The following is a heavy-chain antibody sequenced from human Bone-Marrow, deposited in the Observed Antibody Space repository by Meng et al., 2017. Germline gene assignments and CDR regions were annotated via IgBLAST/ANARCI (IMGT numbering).Heavy chain of an antibody. J-gene: IGHJ4*02. CDR2: IDPKSGDT. CDR1: GYNFPDYW. Sequence: QVQLVPYGAEVKKPGASVKVSCKPSGYNFPDYWLHWVRRAPGQGLEWMGRIDPKSGDTHYAQRFQGRVTMTGDTSISTAYMELSSLTSDDTAVYYCATRGNPYLDRWGQGTLVTVSS. V-gene: IGHV1-2*06. CDR3: ATRGNPYLDR.